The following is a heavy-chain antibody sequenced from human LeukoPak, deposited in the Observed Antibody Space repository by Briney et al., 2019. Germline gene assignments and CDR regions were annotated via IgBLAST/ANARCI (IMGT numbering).Heavy chain of an antibody. CDR2: ISGSGGST. V-gene: IGHV3-23*01. Sequence: GESLRLSCAASGFTFSSYGMSWVRQAPGKGLEWVSAISGSGGSTYYADSVKGRFTISRDNSKNTLYLQMNSLRAEDTAVYYCAKSRGNSWYNYFDYWGQGTLATVSS. J-gene: IGHJ4*02. D-gene: IGHD6-13*01. CDR3: AKSRGNSWYNYFDY. CDR1: GFTFSSYG.